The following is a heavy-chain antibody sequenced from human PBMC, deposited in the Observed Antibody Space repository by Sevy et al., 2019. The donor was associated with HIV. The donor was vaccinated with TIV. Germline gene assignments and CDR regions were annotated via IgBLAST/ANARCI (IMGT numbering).Heavy chain of an antibody. CDR2: ISGSGRFT. CDR3: AKGFCSGATCPRDYYYYGMDV. Sequence: GGSLRLSCSASEFTFSSYAMSWVRQAPGKGLEWVSSISGSGRFTYYADFVEGRFIISKANSKNTLFLQMNSLRAEATAVYYCAKGFCSGATCPRDYYYYGMDVWGQGTTVTVSS. J-gene: IGHJ6*02. D-gene: IGHD2-15*01. V-gene: IGHV3-23*01. CDR1: EFTFSSYA.